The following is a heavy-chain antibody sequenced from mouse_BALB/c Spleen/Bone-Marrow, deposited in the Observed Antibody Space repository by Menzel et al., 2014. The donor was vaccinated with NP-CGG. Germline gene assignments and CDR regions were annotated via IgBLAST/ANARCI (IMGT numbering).Heavy chain of an antibody. J-gene: IGHJ1*01. Sequence: EVQLQQSGAELVKPGASVKLSCTASGFNIKDTYMHWVKQRPEQGLEWIGRIDPANGNTKYDPKFQGKATITADTSSNXASXXLSSLTSEDTAVYYCARGGTTATWYFDVWGAGTTVTVSS. CDR3: ARGGTTATWYFDV. CDR2: IDPANGNT. CDR1: GFNIKDTY. D-gene: IGHD1-2*01. V-gene: IGHV14-3*02.